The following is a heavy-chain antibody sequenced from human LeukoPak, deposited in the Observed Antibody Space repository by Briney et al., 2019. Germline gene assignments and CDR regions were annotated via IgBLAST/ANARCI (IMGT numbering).Heavy chain of an antibody. Sequence: GESLQISCQGSGSTFTNYWIGWVRQMPGKGLEWMGIIYPADSDTRYSPSFQGQVTISADKSISTAYLQWSSLKASDTAMYYCARPPQGSSGSLGFDYWGQGTLVTVSS. CDR3: ARPPQGSSGSLGFDY. CDR2: IYPADSDT. D-gene: IGHD6-19*01. CDR1: GSTFTNYW. V-gene: IGHV5-51*01. J-gene: IGHJ4*02.